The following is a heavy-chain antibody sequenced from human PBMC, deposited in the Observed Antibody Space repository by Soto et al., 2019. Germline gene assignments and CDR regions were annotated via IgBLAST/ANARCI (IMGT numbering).Heavy chain of an antibody. CDR1: GFTFTNCA. V-gene: IGHV3-30*01. CDR2: VGSDGMYK. D-gene: IGHD1-26*01. Sequence: QVQLVESGGGVVQPGRSLRLSCAASGFTFTNCAMHWVRQAPGKGLEWVAVVGSDGMYKYYGDFVKGRFTISRDTSENTVYLQMDRLTSEDTAVYYCARDVIVDAPDYFHYWGRGTLVTVSS. J-gene: IGHJ4*02. CDR3: ARDVIVDAPDYFHY.